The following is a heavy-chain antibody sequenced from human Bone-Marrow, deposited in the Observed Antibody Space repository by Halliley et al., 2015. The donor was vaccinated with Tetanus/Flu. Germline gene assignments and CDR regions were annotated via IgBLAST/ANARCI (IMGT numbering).Heavy chain of an antibody. D-gene: IGHD3-3*02. Sequence: WVSGIGPGGDPYYPCSVKGRFTISRANGKTSLHLQMNSLRVGDTAVYYCAREGKLLGGSFDFWAQGTMVTVSS. J-gene: IGHJ3*01. V-gene: IGHV3-13*05. CDR3: AREGKLLGGSFDF. CDR2: IGPGGDP.